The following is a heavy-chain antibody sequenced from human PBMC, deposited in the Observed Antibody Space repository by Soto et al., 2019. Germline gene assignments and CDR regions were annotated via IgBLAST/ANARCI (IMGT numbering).Heavy chain of an antibody. D-gene: IGHD2-2*01. J-gene: IGHJ5*02. CDR2: IYYSGST. CDR1: GGSISSYY. CDR3: ARTGAGIVVVPTAMGWFDP. V-gene: IGHV4-59*08. Sequence: PSETLSLTCTVSGGSISSYYWSWIRQPPGKGLEWIGYIYYSGSTNYNPSPKSRVTISVDASKNQFSLKLSSVTAADTAVYYCARTGAGIVVVPTAMGWFDPWGQGTLVTVSS.